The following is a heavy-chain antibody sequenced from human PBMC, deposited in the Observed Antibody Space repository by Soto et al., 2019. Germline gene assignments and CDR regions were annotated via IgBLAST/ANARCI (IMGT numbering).Heavy chain of an antibody. J-gene: IGHJ4*02. CDR3: ATAFDDNYGGSGGHNDF. CDR1: GFTFSSYA. V-gene: IGHV3-23*01. D-gene: IGHD3-10*01. CDR2: LSGGGESI. Sequence: EVQLLESGGGLAQPGGSLRLSCAASGFTFSSYAMTWVRQAPGKGLEWVSSLSGGGESIYYAVSLKGRFSIYRDSSKNEMFLQLNRLRAEDTAVYYCATAFDDNYGGSGGHNDFWGQGTLVIVSS.